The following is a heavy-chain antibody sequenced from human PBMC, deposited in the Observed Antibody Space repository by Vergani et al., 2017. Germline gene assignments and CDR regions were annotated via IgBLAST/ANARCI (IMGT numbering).Heavy chain of an antibody. CDR2: IDFKGNDA. J-gene: IGHJ6*02. CDR3: ARDCTSGGCPDNYGMDV. D-gene: IGHD2-8*01. CDR1: GFTFSSDG. V-gene: IGHV3-33*01. Sequence: QMQLVESGGGVIQPGGSLRLSCAASGFTFSSDGMQWVRQAPGKGLEWVALIDFKGNDAYYTDSVRGRFIISRDNTNNSLFLQLRSLRAEDAAVYYCARDCTSGGCPDNYGMDVWGQGATVTVSS.